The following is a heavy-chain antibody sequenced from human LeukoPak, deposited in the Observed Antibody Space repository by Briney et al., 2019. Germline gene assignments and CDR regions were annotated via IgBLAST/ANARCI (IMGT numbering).Heavy chain of an antibody. D-gene: IGHD2-15*01. Sequence: GGSLRLSCAASGFTLSSFGMHWVRQVPGKGLEWVAFIRYDRDNKYYADSVKGRFTISRDNSKNTLYLQMNNLRVEDTAVYYCAKDFRWSFDYWGQGTLVTVSS. J-gene: IGHJ4*02. CDR1: GFTLSSFG. CDR3: AKDFRWSFDY. CDR2: IRYDRDNK. V-gene: IGHV3-30*02.